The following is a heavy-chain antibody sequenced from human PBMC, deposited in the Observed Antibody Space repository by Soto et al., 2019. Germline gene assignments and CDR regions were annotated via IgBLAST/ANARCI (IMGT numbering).Heavy chain of an antibody. CDR3: ARAPIDCGGDCYTYYFDY. Sequence: QVQLVQSGAEVKKPGSSVKVSCKASGGTFSSYAISRVRQAPGQGLEWMGGIIPIFGTANYAQKFQGRVTITADESTSTAYMELSSLRSEDTAVYYCARAPIDCGGDCYTYYFDYWGQGTLVTVSS. CDR2: IIPIFGTA. CDR1: GGTFSSYA. V-gene: IGHV1-69*01. D-gene: IGHD2-21*02. J-gene: IGHJ4*02.